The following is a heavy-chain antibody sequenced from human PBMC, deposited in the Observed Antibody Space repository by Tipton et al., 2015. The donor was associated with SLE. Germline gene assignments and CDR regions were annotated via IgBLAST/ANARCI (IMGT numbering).Heavy chain of an antibody. Sequence: TLSLTCAVYGGSFSGYYWSWIRQPPGKGLEWVGEISHSGSTNYDPSLKSRVTISVDTSKNQFSLKLSSVTAADTAVYYCARLSYWGQGTLVTVSS. CDR2: ISHSGST. CDR1: GGSFSGYY. J-gene: IGHJ4*02. CDR3: ARLSY. V-gene: IGHV4-34*01.